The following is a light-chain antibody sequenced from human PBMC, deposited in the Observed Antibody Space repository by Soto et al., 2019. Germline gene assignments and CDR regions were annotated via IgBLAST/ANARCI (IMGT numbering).Light chain of an antibody. CDR1: QSVSGW. Sequence: DIQMTQSPSTLSASVGERVTITCRASQSVSGWLAWYQQKQGKAPELLIYSASTVETGVPSRFSGSGSGTEFTLTISSLRPDDFATYYCQQYESYPLTFGGGTKVEIK. V-gene: IGKV1-5*03. CDR2: SAS. CDR3: QQYESYPLT. J-gene: IGKJ4*01.